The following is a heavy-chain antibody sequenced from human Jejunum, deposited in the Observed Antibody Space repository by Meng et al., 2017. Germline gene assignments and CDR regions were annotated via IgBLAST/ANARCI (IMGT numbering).Heavy chain of an antibody. J-gene: IGHJ4*02. CDR2: ISDSGTT. D-gene: IGHD5-24*01. CDR1: GGSVSSGFYY. CDR3: ARDSETYPTYFDY. Sequence: QLQESGPGLVRPSGTLSLTCTVSGGSVSSGFYYWSWIRQPPGKGLEWIGYISDSGTTNYNPSLKSRVTMSVDTSKNHFSLKLTSVTAADTAVYFCARDSETYPTYFDYWGQGTLVTVSS. V-gene: IGHV4-61*03.